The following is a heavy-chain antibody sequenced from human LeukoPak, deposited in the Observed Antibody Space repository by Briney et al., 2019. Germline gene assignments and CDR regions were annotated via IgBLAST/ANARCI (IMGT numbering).Heavy chain of an antibody. Sequence: ASVKVSCKASGYKLNSYGISWVRQAPGQGLQWMGWIGPFNDHTNYAQNFQGRVTMTTDTSTSTAYTELKSLTSHDTAIYYCARAIGYDRLTAFDSWGQGTLVTVSS. CDR3: ARAIGYDRLTAFDS. V-gene: IGHV1-18*01. D-gene: IGHD3-9*01. J-gene: IGHJ4*02. CDR2: IGPFNDHT. CDR1: GYKLNSYG.